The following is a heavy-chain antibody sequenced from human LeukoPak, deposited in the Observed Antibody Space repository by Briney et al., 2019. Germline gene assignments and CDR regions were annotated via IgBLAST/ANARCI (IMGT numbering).Heavy chain of an antibody. J-gene: IGHJ5*02. CDR2: VSHSGGP. CDR1: GXSISSSY. CDR3: AKIGYCIPGHCRGFDP. V-gene: IGHV4-59*08. D-gene: IGHD2-15*01. Sequence: PSETLSLTCTVSGXSISSSYGSWIRQPPGKGLEWIAYVSHSGGPRYNPSLRSRVTTSLDTSRNQFSLKLNSVTAADTAVYYCAKIGYCIPGHCRGFDPWGPGTLVTVSS.